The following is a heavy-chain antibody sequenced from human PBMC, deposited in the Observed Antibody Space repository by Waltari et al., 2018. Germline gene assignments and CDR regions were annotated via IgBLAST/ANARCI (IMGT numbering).Heavy chain of an antibody. CDR2: ISSSSSYI. CDR3: ARERDCSSTSCWGNAFDI. D-gene: IGHD2-2*01. Sequence: EVQLVESGGGLVMPGGSLRLSCAASGFTFSSYSMNWVRQAPGKGLEWVSSISSSSSYIYYADSVKGRFTISRDNAKNSLYLQMNSLRAEDTAVYYCARERDCSSTSCWGNAFDIWGQGTMVTVSS. J-gene: IGHJ3*02. V-gene: IGHV3-21*01. CDR1: GFTFSSYS.